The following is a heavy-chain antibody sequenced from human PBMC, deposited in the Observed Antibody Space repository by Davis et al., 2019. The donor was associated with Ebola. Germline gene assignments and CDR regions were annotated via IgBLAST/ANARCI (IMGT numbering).Heavy chain of an antibody. CDR3: ARDPGGLGVLDV. J-gene: IGHJ6*01. CDR2: IKQYGGET. CDR1: GFTFSNYD. V-gene: IGHV3-7*03. D-gene: IGHD2-8*01. Sequence: GESLKISCAASGFTFSNYDMSWVRQAPGKGLEWVADIKQYGGETDYLHSVKGRFTISRDNTKNSLYLQMNSLRAEDTAVYYCARDPGGLGVLDVWGKGTTVTVSS.